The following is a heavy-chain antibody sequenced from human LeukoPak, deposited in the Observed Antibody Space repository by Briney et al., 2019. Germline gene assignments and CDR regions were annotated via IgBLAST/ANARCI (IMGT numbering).Heavy chain of an antibody. V-gene: IGHV3-48*01. CDR1: GFTFRSYS. J-gene: IGHJ4*02. CDR3: ARSLGLYSGEWFYDY. D-gene: IGHD3-3*01. Sequence: GGSLRLSCAASGFTFRSYSMNWVRQAPGKGLEWVPYISSSSSSIYYADPVKGRFTISRDNAKNSLYLQMNSLRAEDTAVYYCARSLGLYSGEWFYDYWGQGTLVTVSS. CDR2: ISSSSSSI.